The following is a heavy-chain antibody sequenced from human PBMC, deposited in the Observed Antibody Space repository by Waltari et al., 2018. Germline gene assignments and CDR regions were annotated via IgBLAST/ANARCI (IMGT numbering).Heavy chain of an antibody. D-gene: IGHD1-26*01. V-gene: IGHV4-59*11. CDR2: IYYSGST. CDR3: ARERIVGATTGYYYYYYMDV. J-gene: IGHJ6*03. Sequence: QVQLQESGPGLVKPSETLSLTCTVSGGSISSHYWSWIRQPPGKGLEWIGYIYYSGSTNDNPALKSRVTISVDTSKNQFSLKLSSVTAADTAVYYCARERIVGATTGYYYYYYMDVWGKGTTVTVSS. CDR1: GGSISSHY.